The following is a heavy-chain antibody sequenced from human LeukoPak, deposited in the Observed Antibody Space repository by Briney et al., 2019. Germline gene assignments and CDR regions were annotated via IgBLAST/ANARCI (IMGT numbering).Heavy chain of an antibody. J-gene: IGHJ5*02. V-gene: IGHV3-30*04. CDR2: ISYDGSNK. CDR1: GFTFSSYA. D-gene: IGHD3-3*01. Sequence: GRSLRLSCAASGFTFSSYAMHWVRQAPGKGLEWVAVISYDGSNKYYADSVKGRFTISRDNAKNSLYLQMNSLRAEDTAVYYCARGSPDYDFWSGYYDHNWFDPWGQGTLVTVSS. CDR3: ARGSPDYDFWSGYYDHNWFDP.